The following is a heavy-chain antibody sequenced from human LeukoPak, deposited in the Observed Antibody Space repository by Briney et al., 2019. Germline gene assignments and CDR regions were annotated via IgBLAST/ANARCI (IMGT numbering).Heavy chain of an antibody. CDR3: AKDHRFGELGRVADK. J-gene: IGHJ4*02. V-gene: IGHV3-30*18. CDR1: GFTFSSYG. Sequence: PGGSLRLSCAASGFTFSSYGMHWVRQAPGKGLEWVAVISYDGSNKYYADSVKGRFTISRDNSKNTLYLQMNSLRAEDTAVYYCAKDHRFGELGRVADKWGQGVLVTVSS. D-gene: IGHD3-10*01. CDR2: ISYDGSNK.